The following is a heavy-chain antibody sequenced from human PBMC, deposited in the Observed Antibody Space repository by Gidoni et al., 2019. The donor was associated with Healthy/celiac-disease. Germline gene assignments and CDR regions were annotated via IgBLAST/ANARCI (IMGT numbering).Heavy chain of an antibody. Sequence: EVQLLESGGGLVQPGGSLRLSCAASGFTFRSYAMSWVRPAPGKGLGCVSAISGSGRSTYYADSVEGRFTISRDNSKNTLYLQMNSLRAEDTAVYYCAKDLSWASTYGMDVWGQGTTVTVSS. CDR2: ISGSGRST. CDR3: AKDLSWASTYGMDV. CDR1: GFTFRSYA. J-gene: IGHJ6*02. D-gene: IGHD3-16*01. V-gene: IGHV3-23*01.